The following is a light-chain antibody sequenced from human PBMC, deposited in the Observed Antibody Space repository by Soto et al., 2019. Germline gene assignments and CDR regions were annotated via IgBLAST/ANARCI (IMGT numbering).Light chain of an antibody. V-gene: IGKV4-1*01. J-gene: IGKJ4*01. CDR3: QQYYSTPLT. CDR2: WAS. Sequence: DIVMTQSHDSLAVSLGERATINCKSSQRVLYSSNNKNYLAWYQQKPGQPPKLLIYWASTRESGVPDRFSGSGSGTDFTLTISSLQAEDVAVYYCQQYYSTPLTFGGGTKVDIK. CDR1: QRVLYSSNNKNY.